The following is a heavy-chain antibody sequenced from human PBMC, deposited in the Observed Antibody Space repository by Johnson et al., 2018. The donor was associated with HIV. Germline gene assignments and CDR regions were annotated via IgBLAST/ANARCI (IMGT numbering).Heavy chain of an antibody. J-gene: IGHJ3*02. Sequence: VQLVESGGGLIQPGGSLRLSCAASGFTVSSNYMSWVRQAPGKGLEWVSVIGTAGDTYYPGSVKGRFTISRDNSRNTVYLQMSGLRSEDTAIYYCAREGSGSYQIWGQGTMVTVSS. D-gene: IGHD1-26*01. V-gene: IGHV3-66*03. CDR1: GFTVSSNY. CDR2: IGTAGDT. CDR3: AREGSGSYQI.